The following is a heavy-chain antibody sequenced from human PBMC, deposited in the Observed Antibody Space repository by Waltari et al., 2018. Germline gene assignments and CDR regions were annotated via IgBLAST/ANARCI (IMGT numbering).Heavy chain of an antibody. J-gene: IGHJ4*02. CDR1: GHPVPSRCL. CDR3: ARDRGRGLHLDT. V-gene: IGHV4-4*02. D-gene: IGHD2-15*01. Sequence: RLQESGPRLAAASRTLSLTFAATGHPVPSRCLWSWVRQTPQRGLEWIGQVQGSGRANYNPSFATRVTVSLETSNNQFSLKVTSATAADTAVYYCARDRGRGLHLDTWGPGTLVTVS. CDR2: VQGSGRA.